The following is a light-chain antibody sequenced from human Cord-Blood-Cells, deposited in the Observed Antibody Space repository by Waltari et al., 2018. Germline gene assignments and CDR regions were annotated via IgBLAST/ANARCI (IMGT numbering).Light chain of an antibody. CDR3: SSYAGSNNLV. Sequence: QSALTQPPSASGSPGQSVTISCTATSSDVGGYNYVPWYQQHPGKAPKLMIYEVSKRPSGVPDRFAGSKSGNTAALTVSGLQAEEEADYYCSSYAGSNNLVFGGGTKLTVL. J-gene: IGLJ3*02. CDR2: EVS. CDR1: SSDVGGYNY. V-gene: IGLV2-8*01.